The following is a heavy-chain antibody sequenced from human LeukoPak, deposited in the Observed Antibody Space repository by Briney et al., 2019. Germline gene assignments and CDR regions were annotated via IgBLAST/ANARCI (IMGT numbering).Heavy chain of an antibody. V-gene: IGHV4-34*01. CDR2: INHSGSN. D-gene: IGHD3-3*01. CDR3: ARGRFYDFWSGYNQAYYFDY. CDR1: GGSFSGYY. Sequence: SETLSLTCAVYGGSFSGYYWSWVRQRAGKGMEWNGEINHSGSNNYNPSRKRRVTISVDTSKNQFSLKLSSVTAADTAVYYCARGRFYDFWSGYNQAYYFDYWGQGTLVTVSS. J-gene: IGHJ4*02.